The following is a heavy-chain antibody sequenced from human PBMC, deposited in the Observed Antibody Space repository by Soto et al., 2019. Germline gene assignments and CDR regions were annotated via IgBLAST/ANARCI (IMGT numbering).Heavy chain of an antibody. CDR3: ARDGIDFGSGYCTGRDGHYYYYGMDV. CDR2: INAGNGNT. D-gene: IGHD3-3*01. Sequence: ASVKVSCKASGYTFTSYAMHWVRQAPGQRLEWMGWINAGNGNTKYSQKFQGRVTITRDTSASTAYMELSSLRSEDTAVYYCARDGIDFGSGYCTGRDGHYYYYGMDVCGQGTTVTVSS. CDR1: GYTFTSYA. V-gene: IGHV1-3*01. J-gene: IGHJ6*02.